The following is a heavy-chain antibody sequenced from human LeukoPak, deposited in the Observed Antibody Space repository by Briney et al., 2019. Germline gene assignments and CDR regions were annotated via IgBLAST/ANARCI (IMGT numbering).Heavy chain of an antibody. CDR1: GFTFSSYW. CDR3: ARDESGDSYGLY. D-gene: IGHD5-18*01. CDR2: INQDGSQK. Sequence: GGSLRLSCAVSGFTFSSYWMNWVRQAPGKGLEWVANINQDGSQKYYVDSVRGRFTISRDKAKNTLYLQLNSLRAEDTAVYYCARDESGDSYGLYWGQGTLVTVSS. V-gene: IGHV3-7*05. J-gene: IGHJ4*02.